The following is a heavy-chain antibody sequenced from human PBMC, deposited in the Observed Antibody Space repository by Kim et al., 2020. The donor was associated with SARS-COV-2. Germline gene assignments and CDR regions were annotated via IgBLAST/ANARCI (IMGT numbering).Heavy chain of an antibody. V-gene: IGHV6-1*01. Sequence: SQTLSLTCAISGDSVSSNSAAWNWIRQSPSRGLEWLGRTYYRSKWYNDYAVSVKSRITINPDTSKNQFSLQLNSVTPEDTAVYYCARERTSGIAVAGTGYYCYYGMDVWGQGSTVTVS. CDR1: GDSVSSNSAA. D-gene: IGHD6-19*01. CDR2: TYYRSKWYN. CDR3: ARERTSGIAVAGTGYYCYYGMDV. J-gene: IGHJ6*02.